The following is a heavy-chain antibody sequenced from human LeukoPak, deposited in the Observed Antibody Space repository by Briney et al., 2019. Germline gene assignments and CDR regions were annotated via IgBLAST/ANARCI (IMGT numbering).Heavy chain of an antibody. CDR1: GGSISSSNW. Sequence: SETLSLTCAVSGGSISSSNWWSWVRQPPGKGLEWIGEIYHSGSTNYNPSLKSRVIISVDKSKNQFSLKLSSVTAADTAVYYCARDRGGSSSWYSAWGQGTLVTVSS. V-gene: IGHV4-4*02. CDR3: ARDRGGSSSWYSA. CDR2: IYHSGST. D-gene: IGHD6-13*01. J-gene: IGHJ5*02.